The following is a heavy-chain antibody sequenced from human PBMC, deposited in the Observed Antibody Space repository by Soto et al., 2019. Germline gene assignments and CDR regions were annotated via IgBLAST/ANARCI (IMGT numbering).Heavy chain of an antibody. CDR3: ARRGVRAAATNWFAP. D-gene: IGHD6-13*01. V-gene: IGHV4-39*01. CDR1: GGSISSGSYY. CDR2: MYHGGTT. Sequence: QLQLQESGPGVVKPSETLSLTCSVSGGSISSGSYYWGWIRQTPGRGLEWIASMYHGGTTYSNPSLKSRVTISVDTSKNQFSLRLTSVTAADTAVYYCARRGVRAAATNWFAPWGQGTLVTVSS. J-gene: IGHJ5*02.